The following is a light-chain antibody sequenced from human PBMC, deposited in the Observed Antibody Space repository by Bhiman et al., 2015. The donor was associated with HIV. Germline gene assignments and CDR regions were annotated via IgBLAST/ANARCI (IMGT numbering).Light chain of an antibody. CDR1: GSDVGGYNH. CDR2: DVS. V-gene: IGLV2-8*01. J-gene: IGLJ2*01. CDR3: SSYGGTTNWGA. Sequence: QSVLTQPASVSGSPGQSITISCTGTGSDVGGYNHVSWYQQHPGKAPKLMIYDVSNRPSGVPARFSGSKSGNTASLTVSGLQDEDEADYYCSSYGGTTNWGAFGGGTKLTVL.